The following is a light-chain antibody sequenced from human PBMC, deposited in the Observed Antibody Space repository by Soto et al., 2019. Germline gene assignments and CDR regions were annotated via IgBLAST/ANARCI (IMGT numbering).Light chain of an antibody. V-gene: IGKV1-5*01. J-gene: IGKJ4*01. CDR2: DAS. CDR3: QQYSTYPLT. CDR1: QSITTF. Sequence: DIQMPQSPSTLSASIGDRVGITCRASQSITTFLAWYQQKPGKAPQILIYDASKLEPGVPSRLSGGGSGTEFTLTISSLQPDDFATYYCQQYSTYPLTFGGGTKVDIK.